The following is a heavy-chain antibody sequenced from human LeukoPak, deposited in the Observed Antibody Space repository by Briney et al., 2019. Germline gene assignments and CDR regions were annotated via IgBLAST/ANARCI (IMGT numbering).Heavy chain of an antibody. D-gene: IGHD3-22*01. CDR3: ARVNPDYYDSSGGNWFDP. V-gene: IGHV4-59*01. CDR1: GGSIKSYY. Sequence: SETLSLTCTVSGGSIKSYYWSWIRQPPGKGLEWIGYIYYSGSTNYNPSLKSRVTISVDTSKNQFSLKLSSVTAADTAVYYCARVNPDYYDSSGGNWFDPWGQGTLVTVSS. J-gene: IGHJ5*02. CDR2: IYYSGST.